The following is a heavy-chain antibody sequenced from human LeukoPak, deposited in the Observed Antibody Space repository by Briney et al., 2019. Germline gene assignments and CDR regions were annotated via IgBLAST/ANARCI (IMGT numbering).Heavy chain of an antibody. J-gene: IGHJ4*02. CDR3: ARRLYGGTSSGLDY. CDR2: IYPGDSDT. Sequence: GESLNIPNNGSGYNFTSYRIWWVRQMPGKGLEWMGIIYPGDSDTRYSPSFQGQVTISADKSISTDYLQWNSLKASDTAMYYCARRLYGGTSSGLDYWGQGTAVTVSS. CDR1: GYNFTSYR. D-gene: IGHD4-23*01. V-gene: IGHV5-51*01.